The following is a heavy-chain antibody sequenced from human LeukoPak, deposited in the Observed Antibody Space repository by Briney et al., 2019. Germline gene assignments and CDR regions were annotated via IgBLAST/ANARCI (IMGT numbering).Heavy chain of an antibody. CDR2: IYKNGST. V-gene: IGHV4-4*07. CDR1: VGSIKSNY. J-gene: IGHJ6*03. Sequence: SETLSLTCNLSVGSIKSNYWSCIRHPAGRGGECIARIYKNGSTNYHTSLKSRVTLSPEPSKNQCSLKLSSPTAADTAVYFCARERELIGYRDYFYMDVWGKGTTVTVSS. CDR3: ARERELIGYRDYFYMDV. D-gene: IGHD2-15*01.